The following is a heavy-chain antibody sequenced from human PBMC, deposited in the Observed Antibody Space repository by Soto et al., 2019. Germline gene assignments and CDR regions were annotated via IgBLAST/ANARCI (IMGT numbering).Heavy chain of an antibody. J-gene: IGHJ5*02. CDR1: GGSISGYY. Sequence: SETLSLTCTVSGGSISGYYWSWIRQPPGKRLEWIGYIDYYGSTNYNPSLKSRVTISVDTSKKQFSLNLGSVTAADTAVYYCARDREAGWFDPWGQGTLVTVSS. V-gene: IGHV4-59*01. CDR3: ARDREAGWFDP. CDR2: IDYYGST.